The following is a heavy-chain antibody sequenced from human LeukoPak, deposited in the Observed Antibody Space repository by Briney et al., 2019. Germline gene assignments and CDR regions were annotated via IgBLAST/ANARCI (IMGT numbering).Heavy chain of an antibody. J-gene: IGHJ4*02. D-gene: IGHD7-27*01. CDR1: GYTFTSYD. V-gene: IGHV1-8*01. CDR3: VRTPPNWGFDY. CDR2: MSPNSGDT. Sequence: GASVKVSCKASGYTFTSYDINWVRQATGQGLEWLGWMSPNSGDTGYAQKFQGRVTMTSDSSISTAYMELSSLRSEDTAICYCVRTPPNWGFDYWGQGTLVTVSS.